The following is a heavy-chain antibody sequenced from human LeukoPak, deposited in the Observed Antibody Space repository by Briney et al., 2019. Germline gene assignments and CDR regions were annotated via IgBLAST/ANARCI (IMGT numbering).Heavy chain of an antibody. D-gene: IGHD1/OR15-1a*01. V-gene: IGHV3-30*02. CDR3: ARRGSSKTSDY. Sequence: PGGSLRLSCEASGFTFSNYGMHWVRQAPGKGLEWAAFIRHDGSKEFYADSVKGRFTISRDNAKNSLYLQMNSLRAEDTAVYYCARRGSSKTSDYWGQGTLVTVSS. CDR2: IRHDGSKE. CDR1: GFTFSNYG. J-gene: IGHJ4*02.